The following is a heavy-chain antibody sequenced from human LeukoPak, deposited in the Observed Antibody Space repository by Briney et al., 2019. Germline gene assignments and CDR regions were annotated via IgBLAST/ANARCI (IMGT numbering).Heavy chain of an antibody. J-gene: IGHJ6*03. CDR3: AREAYGGNFGYYYYMDV. D-gene: IGHD4-23*01. V-gene: IGHV3-20*04. CDR2: INWNGGST. Sequence: RTGGSLRLSCAASGFAFNNYATTWVRQAPGKGLEWVSGINWNGGSTGYADSVKGRFTISRDNAKNSLYLQMNSLRAEDTALYYCAREAYGGNFGYYYYMDVWGKGTTVTVSS. CDR1: GFAFNNYA.